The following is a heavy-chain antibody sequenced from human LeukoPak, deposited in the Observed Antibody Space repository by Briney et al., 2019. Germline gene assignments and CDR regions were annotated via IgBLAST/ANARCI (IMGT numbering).Heavy chain of an antibody. CDR1: GYTFTGYY. J-gene: IGHJ4*02. Sequence: ASVKVSCKASGYTFTGYYMHWVRQAPGQGLEWMGWINPNSGGTNYAQKFQGRVTMTRDTSISTAYMELSRLRSDDTAVYYCARVGPLTDFWSGCFDYWGQGTLVTVSS. V-gene: IGHV1-2*02. D-gene: IGHD3-3*01. CDR2: INPNSGGT. CDR3: ARVGPLTDFWSGCFDY.